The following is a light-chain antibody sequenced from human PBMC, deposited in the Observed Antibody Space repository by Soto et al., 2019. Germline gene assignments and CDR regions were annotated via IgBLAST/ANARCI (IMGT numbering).Light chain of an antibody. CDR2: VGTGGIVG. J-gene: IGLJ3*02. V-gene: IGLV9-49*01. CDR1: SGYSNYK. Sequence: QLVLTQPPSASASLGASVTLTCTLSSGYSNYKVDWFQQRPGKGPRFVMRVGTGGIVGSKGDGIPDRFSVLGSGLNRYLTIKNIQEEXESDYHCGADHGSGSNFVWVFGGGTK. CDR3: GADHGSGSNFVWV.